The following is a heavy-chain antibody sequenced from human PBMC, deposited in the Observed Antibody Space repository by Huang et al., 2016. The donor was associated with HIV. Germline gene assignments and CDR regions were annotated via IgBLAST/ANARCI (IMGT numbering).Heavy chain of an antibody. V-gene: IGHV3-23*01. J-gene: IGHJ4*02. D-gene: IGHD2-21*02. Sequence: DVQLLESGGDFVQPGGSLRLSCAASRFTFSTYAMSWVRQAPGKGLEWVSVISGSGDKTYYADSGKGRFTISRDNSKNTLFLQMNSLRAEDTAVYYCAKVPTVVTFHWGQGTLVTVSS. CDR2: ISGSGDKT. CDR1: RFTFSTYA. CDR3: AKVPTVVTFH.